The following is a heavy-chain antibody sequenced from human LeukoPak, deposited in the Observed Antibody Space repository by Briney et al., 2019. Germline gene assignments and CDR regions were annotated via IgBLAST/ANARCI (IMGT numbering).Heavy chain of an antibody. D-gene: IGHD3-22*01. V-gene: IGHV3-53*01. CDR2: IYSDGRT. J-gene: IGHJ4*02. CDR3: ARGDDSGYYDYFDY. Sequence: GGSLRLSCAASGFTVSSNYMSWVRQAPGKGLEWVSVIYSDGRTYHADSVKGRFTISRDNSKNTLYLETNSLRAEDTAMYYCARGDDSGYYDYFDYWGQGTLVTVSS. CDR1: GFTVSSNY.